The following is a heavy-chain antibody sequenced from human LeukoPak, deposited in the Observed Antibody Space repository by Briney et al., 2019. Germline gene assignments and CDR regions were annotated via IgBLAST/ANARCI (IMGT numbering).Heavy chain of an antibody. J-gene: IGHJ4*02. V-gene: IGHV3-74*01. CDR2: TNADGSST. Sequence: GGSLRLSCAASGFTFSTYWMHWVRQAPGKGLVWVSRTNADGSSTSYADSVKGRFTISRDNAKNTLYLQMNSLRADDTAVYYCARGGLEPVDYWGQGTLVTVSS. CDR1: GFTFSTYW. CDR3: ARGGLEPVDY. D-gene: IGHD1-1*01.